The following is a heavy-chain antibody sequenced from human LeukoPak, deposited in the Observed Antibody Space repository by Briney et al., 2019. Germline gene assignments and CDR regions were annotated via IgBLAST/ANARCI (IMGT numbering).Heavy chain of an antibody. CDR1: GFSITSGYY. J-gene: IGHJ4*02. CDR2: IYHSGST. Sequence: PSDTLSLTCTVSGFSITSGYYWGWIRQPPGKGLEWIGSIYHSGSTYYNPSLKSRVTISVDTSKNQFSLKLSSVTAADTAVYYCARDLGSGSYYWGQGTLVTVSS. CDR3: ARDLGSGSYY. D-gene: IGHD3-10*01. V-gene: IGHV4-38-2*02.